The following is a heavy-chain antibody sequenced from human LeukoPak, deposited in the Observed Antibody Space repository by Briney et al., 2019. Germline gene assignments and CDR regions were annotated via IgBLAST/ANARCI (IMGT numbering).Heavy chain of an antibody. Sequence: GESLRLSCAGFGFTFSSYGMSWVPQAPGKGLEWVSAISGSGGSTYYEDSVKGRFTISRDNSKNTLYLQMNSLRAEDTAVYYCAKDPYSSGWYRFGYWGQGTLVTVSS. V-gene: IGHV3-23*01. J-gene: IGHJ4*02. CDR3: AKDPYSSGWYRFGY. CDR2: ISGSGGST. CDR1: GFTFSSYG. D-gene: IGHD6-19*01.